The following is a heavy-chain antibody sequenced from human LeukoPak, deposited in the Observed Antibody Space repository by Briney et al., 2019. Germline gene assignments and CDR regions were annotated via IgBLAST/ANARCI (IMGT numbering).Heavy chain of an antibody. CDR2: IKQDESER. CDR1: GFSFSSYW. D-gene: IGHD3-10*01. CDR3: ARLSAYYYGSYFYYYMDV. J-gene: IGHJ6*03. V-gene: IGHV3-7*01. Sequence: GGSLRLSCEGSGFSFSSYWMTWVRQSPGKGPEWVANIKQDESERYTVDAVKGRFTISRDNAKNSVYLHMNSLRAEDTALYYCARLSAYYYGSYFYYYMDVWGKGTTVTVSS.